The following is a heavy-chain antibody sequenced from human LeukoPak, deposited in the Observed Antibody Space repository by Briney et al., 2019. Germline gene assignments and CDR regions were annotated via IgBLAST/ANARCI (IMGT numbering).Heavy chain of an antibody. CDR1: GFTFSGSA. CDR2: IRSKADSYTT. D-gene: IGHD6-13*01. J-gene: IGHJ4*02. V-gene: IGHV3-73*01. Sequence: GGSLTLSCAASGFTFSGSAMHWVRQASGKGLEWLGRIRSKADSYTTAYAASVKGTFIVSRDDSKTTAYPQMNSLKTADTAVYYCRAAADLNDYWGQGTLVTVSS. CDR3: RAAADLNDY.